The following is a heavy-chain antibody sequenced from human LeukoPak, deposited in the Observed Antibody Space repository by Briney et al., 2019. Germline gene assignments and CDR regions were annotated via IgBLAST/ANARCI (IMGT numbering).Heavy chain of an antibody. D-gene: IGHD2-2*01. Sequence: SETLSLTCTVSGASISSGSYYWNWIRQPAGKGQEWIGRIFASGSTNYNPSLKSRVTISVDTSKNQFSLKLSSVTAADTAVYYCARRFPSPHGFDYWGQGTLVTVSS. CDR1: GASISSGSYY. V-gene: IGHV4-61*02. CDR3: ARRFPSPHGFDY. J-gene: IGHJ4*02. CDR2: IFASGST.